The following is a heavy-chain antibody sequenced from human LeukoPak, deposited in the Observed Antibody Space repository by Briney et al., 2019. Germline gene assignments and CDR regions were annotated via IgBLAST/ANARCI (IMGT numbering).Heavy chain of an antibody. CDR1: VYTFTSYD. CDR2: MNPNSGNT. D-gene: IGHD3-10*01. Sequence: ASVKVSCKASVYTFTSYDINWVRQATGQGLEWMGWMNPNSGNTGYAQKFQGRVTITRNTSISTAYMELSSLRSEDTAVYYCARFYGSGPDAFDIWGQGTMVTVSS. V-gene: IGHV1-8*01. CDR3: ARFYGSGPDAFDI. J-gene: IGHJ3*02.